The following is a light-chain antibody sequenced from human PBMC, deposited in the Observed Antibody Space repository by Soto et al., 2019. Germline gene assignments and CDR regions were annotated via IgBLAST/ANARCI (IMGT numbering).Light chain of an antibody. CDR1: QSVSTNY. J-gene: IGKJ3*01. CDR2: GAS. Sequence: EIVLTQSPGTLSLSPGDRATLSCRASQSVSTNYLAWYQQKLDQAPRLLIYGASIRATGIPDRFSGSGSGTDFTLTISRLEPEDFAVYYCHQYGSTPFTFGPGTKVDIK. CDR3: HQYGSTPFT. V-gene: IGKV3-20*01.